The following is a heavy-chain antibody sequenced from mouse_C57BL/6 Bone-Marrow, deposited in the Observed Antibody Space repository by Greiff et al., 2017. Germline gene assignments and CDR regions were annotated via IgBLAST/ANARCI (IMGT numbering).Heavy chain of an antibody. CDR3: ARLNWDYAMDY. CDR1: GFTFSSYA. V-gene: IGHV5-4*03. CDR2: ISDGGSYT. D-gene: IGHD4-1*01. Sequence: DVKLVESGGGLVKPGGSLKLSCAASGFTFSSYAMSWVRQTPEKRLEWVATISDGGSYTYYPDNVKGRFTISRDNDKNNLYLQMSHLKSEDTAMYYCARLNWDYAMDYWGQGTSVTVSS. J-gene: IGHJ4*01.